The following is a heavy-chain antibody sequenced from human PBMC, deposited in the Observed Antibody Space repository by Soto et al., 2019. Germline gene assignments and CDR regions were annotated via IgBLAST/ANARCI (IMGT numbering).Heavy chain of an antibody. CDR1: GGSFSGYY. CDR2: INHSGST. Sequence: SETLSLTCAVYGGSFSGYYWSWIRQPPGKGLEWIGEINHSGSTNYNPSLKSRVTISVDTSKNQFSLKLSSVTAADAAVYYCASKRRIAAAGLDYWGQGALVTVSS. J-gene: IGHJ4*02. CDR3: ASKRRIAAAGLDY. D-gene: IGHD6-13*01. V-gene: IGHV4-34*01.